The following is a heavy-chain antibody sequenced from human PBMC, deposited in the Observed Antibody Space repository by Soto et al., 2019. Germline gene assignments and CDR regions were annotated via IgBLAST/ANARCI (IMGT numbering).Heavy chain of an antibody. J-gene: IGHJ4*02. CDR2: ISASGDNS. CDR3: ARGHTVVRGD. V-gene: IGHV3-23*01. D-gene: IGHD2-15*01. CDR1: GFTFSTYA. Sequence: GGSLRLSCAASGFTFSTYAMSWVRQAPGKGLEWLVGISASGDNSYYADSVKGRFTISRDNSKGTLYLQMNSLGAEDTAVYYCARGHTVVRGDWGQGTMVTVSS.